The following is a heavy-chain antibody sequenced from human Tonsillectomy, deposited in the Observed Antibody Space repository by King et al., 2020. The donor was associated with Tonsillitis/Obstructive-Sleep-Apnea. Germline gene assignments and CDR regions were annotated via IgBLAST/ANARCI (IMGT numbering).Heavy chain of an antibody. CDR2: ISGSGGST. CDR3: AKELIPAAIHGPWDYYYYYMDV. V-gene: IGHV3-23*04. D-gene: IGHD2-2*02. Sequence: VQLVESGGGLVQPGGSLRLSCAASGFTFSSYAMSWVRQAPGKGLEWVSAISGSGGSTYYADSVKGRFTISRDNSKNTLYLQMNSLRAEDTAVYYWAKELIPAAIHGPWDYYYYYMDVWGKGTTVTVSS. CDR1: GFTFSSYA. J-gene: IGHJ6*03.